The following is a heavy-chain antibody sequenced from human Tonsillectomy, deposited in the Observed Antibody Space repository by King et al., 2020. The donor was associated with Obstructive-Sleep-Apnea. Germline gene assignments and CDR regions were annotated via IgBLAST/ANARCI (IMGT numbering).Heavy chain of an antibody. CDR1: GYTFSSYG. CDR3: ATDNLEGLAIPHSLGY. CDR2: ISAYNGNT. D-gene: IGHD3-3*01. V-gene: IGHV1-18*04. Sequence: QLVQSGAEVKKPGASVKVSCKTSGYTFSSYGINWVRQAPGQGLEWMGWISAYNGNTNYAQKLQGRVTMTTETSTRTAYMELRSLRSDDTAVYYCATDNLEGLAIPHSLGYWGQGTLVTVSS. J-gene: IGHJ4*02.